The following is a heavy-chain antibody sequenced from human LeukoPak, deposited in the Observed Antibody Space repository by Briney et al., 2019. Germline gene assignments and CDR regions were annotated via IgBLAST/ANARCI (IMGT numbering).Heavy chain of an antibody. V-gene: IGHV4-39*01. CDR1: GGSISSGGYS. D-gene: IGHD4-17*01. J-gene: IGHJ3*02. Sequence: SETLSLTCAVSGGSISSGGYSWSWIRQPPGKGLEWIGSIYYSGSTYYNPSLKSRVTISVDTSKNQFSLKLSSVTAADTAVYYCARSDYGVPQNAFDIWGQGTMVTVSS. CDR2: IYYSGST. CDR3: ARSDYGVPQNAFDI.